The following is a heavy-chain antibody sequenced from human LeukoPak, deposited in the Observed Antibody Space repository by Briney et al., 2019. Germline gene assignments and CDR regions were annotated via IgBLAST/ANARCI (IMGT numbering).Heavy chain of an antibody. CDR3: ARDLTTVTTAVFAY. Sequence: PGGSLRLSCAASGFTFSSYSMNWVRQAPGKGLEWVSSISSSSTYIYYADSVKGRFTISRDKAKNSLYLQMNSLRAEDTAVYYWARDLTTVTTAVFAYWGQGTLVTVSS. D-gene: IGHD4-11*01. V-gene: IGHV3-21*06. CDR1: GFTFSSYS. J-gene: IGHJ4*02. CDR2: ISSSSTYI.